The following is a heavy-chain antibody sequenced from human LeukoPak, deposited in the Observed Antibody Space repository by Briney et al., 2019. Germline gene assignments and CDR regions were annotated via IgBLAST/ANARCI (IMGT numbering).Heavy chain of an antibody. CDR1: GFTFSNYW. V-gene: IGHV3-7*01. CDR3: VRDDGDV. CDR2: INEDGSGK. Sequence: GGSLRLSCVFSGFTFSNYWMKWVRQAPGKGLEWVASINEDGSGKYSMDSVKDRVTISRDNDKNSLDLQINSLTVEDTAIYYCVRDDGDVWGKGTTVTVSS. J-gene: IGHJ6*04.